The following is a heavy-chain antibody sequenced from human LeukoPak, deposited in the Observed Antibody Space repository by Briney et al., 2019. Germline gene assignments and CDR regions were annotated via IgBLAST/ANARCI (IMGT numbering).Heavy chain of an antibody. CDR2: INSDGINT. CDR3: AKAQRGYSYGNDAFDI. CDR1: GFTFSNYW. Sequence: GGSLRLSCAASGFTFSNYWMHWVRQAPGKGLVWVSRINSDGINTSYADSVKGRFTISRDNSKNTLYLQMNSLRAEDTAVYYCAKAQRGYSYGNDAFDIWGQGTMVTVSS. J-gene: IGHJ3*02. D-gene: IGHD5-18*01. V-gene: IGHV3-74*01.